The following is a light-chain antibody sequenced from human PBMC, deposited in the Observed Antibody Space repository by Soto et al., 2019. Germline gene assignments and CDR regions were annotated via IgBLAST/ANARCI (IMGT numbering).Light chain of an antibody. CDR2: EGI. V-gene: IGLV2-23*01. CDR3: CSYVGATTYV. J-gene: IGLJ1*01. Sequence: QSALTQPASVSGSPGQSITISCTGTSSTVGGFNVVSWYQQHPGKAPKVIIYEGIKRPSGVSNRFSGSNSGSTASLTISGLQAEVEADYYCCSYVGATTYVFGTGTKVT. CDR1: SSTVGGFNV.